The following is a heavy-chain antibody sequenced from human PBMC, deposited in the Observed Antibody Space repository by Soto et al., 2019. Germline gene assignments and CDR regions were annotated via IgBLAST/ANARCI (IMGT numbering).Heavy chain of an antibody. Sequence: QLVESGGGLVQPGGSLRLSCAASGFTFRNYWMNWARQAPGKGLEWVANIKQDGSEIYYVDAVKGRFTISRDNAENSLYLLMNSLRAEDTAVYYCAIPARGDDYSAWGQGTLVTVSS. CDR3: AIPARGDDYSA. D-gene: IGHD4-4*01. V-gene: IGHV3-7*01. CDR1: GFTFRNYW. J-gene: IGHJ1*01. CDR2: IKQDGSEI.